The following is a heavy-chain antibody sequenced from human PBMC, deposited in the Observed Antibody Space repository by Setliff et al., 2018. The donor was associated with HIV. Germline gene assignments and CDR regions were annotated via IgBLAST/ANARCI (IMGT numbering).Heavy chain of an antibody. Sequence: KTSETLSLTCTVPGGSINRSNYYWGWIRQPPGKGLEWIGTISYTGSTYYDPSLKSRVTISLDTSKNQFSLKLYSVTAADTSVYYCARRWRIRGYSSWGQGTLVTVSS. J-gene: IGHJ5*02. D-gene: IGHD5-18*01. V-gene: IGHV4-39*01. CDR3: ARRWRIRGYSS. CDR1: GGSINRSNYY. CDR2: ISYTGST.